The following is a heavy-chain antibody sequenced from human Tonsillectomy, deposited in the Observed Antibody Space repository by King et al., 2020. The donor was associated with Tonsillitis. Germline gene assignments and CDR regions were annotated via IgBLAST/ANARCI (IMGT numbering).Heavy chain of an antibody. V-gene: IGHV4-30-4*01. J-gene: IGHJ5*02. D-gene: IGHD7-27*01. CDR1: GGSISSGDYY. CDR2: IYYSGST. CDR3: AGDGDGASWFDP. Sequence: QLQESGPGLVKPSQTLSLTCTVSGGSISSGDYYWSWIRQPPGKGLGWIGYIYYSGSTNYNPSLKRRVTITVDTSKNQFSLKLGSVTAADTAVYYCAGDGDGASWFDPWGEGTLVTVSS.